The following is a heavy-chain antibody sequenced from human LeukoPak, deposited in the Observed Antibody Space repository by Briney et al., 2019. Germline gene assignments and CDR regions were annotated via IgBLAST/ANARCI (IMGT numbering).Heavy chain of an antibody. CDR3: ARDVMSYIEYSSSSSDY. J-gene: IGHJ4*02. CDR2: IYYSGST. D-gene: IGHD6-6*01. V-gene: IGHV4-30-4*01. CDR1: GGSISSGDYY. Sequence: SQTLSLTCTVSGGSISSGDYYWSWIRQPPGKGLEWIGYIYYSGSTYYNPSLKSRVTISVDTSKNQFSLKLSSVTAADTAVYYCARDVMSYIEYSSSSSDYWGQGTLVTVSS.